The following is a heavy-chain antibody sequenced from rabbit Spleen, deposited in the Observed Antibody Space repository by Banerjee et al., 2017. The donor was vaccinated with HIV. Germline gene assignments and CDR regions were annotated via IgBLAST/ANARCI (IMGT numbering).Heavy chain of an antibody. CDR2: IVPGSRGNT. J-gene: IGHJ6*01. V-gene: IGHV1S45*01. CDR1: GFDFSSYR. CDR3: ARTYSGYYYGMDL. D-gene: IGHD1-1*01. Sequence: QEQLVETGGGLVQPGGSLTLSCKASGFDFSSYRMSWVRQAPGKGLEWIGIIVPGSRGNTYYASWAKGRFTISKTSSTTVTLQTTSLTAADTATYFCARTYSGYYYGMDLWGPGTLVTVS.